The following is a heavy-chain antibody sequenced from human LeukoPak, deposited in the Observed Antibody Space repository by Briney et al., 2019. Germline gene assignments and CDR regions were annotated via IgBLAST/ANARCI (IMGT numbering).Heavy chain of an antibody. CDR2: INSDGSST. D-gene: IGHD6-6*01. CDR1: GFNFRAYW. CDR3: ARDLGYSSSSAGWYFDL. J-gene: IGHJ2*01. V-gene: IGHV3-74*01. Sequence: GGSLRLSCAASGFNFRAYWMHWVRQDPEKGLVWVSRINSDGSSTSYADSVKGRFTISRDNAKNTLYLQMNSLRAEDTAVYYCARDLGYSSSSAGWYFDLWGRGTLVTVSS.